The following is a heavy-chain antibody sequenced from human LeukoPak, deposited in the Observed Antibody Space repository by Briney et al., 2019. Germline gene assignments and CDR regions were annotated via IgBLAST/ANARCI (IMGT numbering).Heavy chain of an antibody. CDR2: IYSGGTT. V-gene: IGHV3-53*01. CDR1: EFSVCSNY. Sequence: GGSLRLSSAGSEFSVCSNYMTWVRQAPGKGVEWVSLIYSGGTTYYANSVKGRVTISRDSSKNTMYLQMNSLRVEDTAMYYCGRDVGPWGQGTLVTVSS. J-gene: IGHJ5*02. CDR3: GRDVGP.